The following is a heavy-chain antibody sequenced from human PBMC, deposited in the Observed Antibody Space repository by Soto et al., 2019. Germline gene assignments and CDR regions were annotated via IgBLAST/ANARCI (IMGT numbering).Heavy chain of an antibody. CDR3: ARVEGGYGYGVYCYYAMGV. Sequence: EVQLLESGGDLVQPGGSLRLSCAASGFTFTTYGMSWVRQAPGKGLEWVSGISGSGTTTYDADSVKGWFTISRDNSKNALYLQMNSLRAEDTDEYYCARVEGGYGYGVYCYYAMGVWGLGTSVTVSS. J-gene: IGHJ6*02. D-gene: IGHD5-18*01. CDR1: GFTFTTYG. V-gene: IGHV3-23*01. CDR2: ISGSGTTT.